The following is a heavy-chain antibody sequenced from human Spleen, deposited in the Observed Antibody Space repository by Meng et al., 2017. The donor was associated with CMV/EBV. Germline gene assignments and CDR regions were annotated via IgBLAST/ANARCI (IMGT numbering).Heavy chain of an antibody. Sequence: GESLKISCAGSGFIFNDHYIDWVRQAPGKGLEWVSVIYSGGSTYYADSVKGRFTISRDNSKNTLYLQMNSLRAEDTAVYYCARVSATIFGVAYRDYYYGMDVWGQGTTVTVSS. D-gene: IGHD3-3*01. CDR1: GFIFNDHY. V-gene: IGHV3-53*01. J-gene: IGHJ6*02. CDR2: IYSGGST. CDR3: ARVSATIFGVAYRDYYYGMDV.